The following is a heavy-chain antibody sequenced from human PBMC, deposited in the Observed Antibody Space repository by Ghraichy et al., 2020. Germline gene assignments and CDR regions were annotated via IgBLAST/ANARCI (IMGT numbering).Heavy chain of an antibody. Sequence: GSLRLSCAASGFTFSSYAMHWVRQAPGKGLEWVAVISYDGSNKYYADSVKGRFTISRDNSKNTLYLQMNSLRAEDTGVYYCARLEVTWYYYYGMDVWGQGTTVTVSS. CDR1: GFTFSSYA. V-gene: IGHV3-30-3*01. CDR2: ISYDGSNK. D-gene: IGHD1-1*01. CDR3: ARLEVTWYYYYGMDV. J-gene: IGHJ6*02.